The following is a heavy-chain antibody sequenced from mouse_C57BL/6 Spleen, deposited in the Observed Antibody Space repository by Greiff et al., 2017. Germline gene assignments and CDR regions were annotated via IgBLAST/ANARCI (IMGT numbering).Heavy chain of an antibody. J-gene: IGHJ4*01. CDR1: GYTFTSYW. CDR3: ARWGYAMDY. V-gene: IGHV1-52*01. Sequence: QLQQPGAELVRPGSSVKLSCKASGYTFTSYWMHWVKQRPIQGLEWIGNIDPSDSETHYNQKFKDKATLTVDKSSSTAYMQLSSLTSEDSAVYYCARWGYAMDYWGQGTSVTVSS. CDR2: IDPSDSET.